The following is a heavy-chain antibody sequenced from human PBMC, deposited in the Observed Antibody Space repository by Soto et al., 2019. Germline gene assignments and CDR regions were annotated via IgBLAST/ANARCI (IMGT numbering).Heavy chain of an antibody. V-gene: IGHV4-31*01. D-gene: IGHD3-22*01. CDR1: GGSISSGGYY. CDR3: ARATYYYDSSGYSDRVLDY. J-gene: IGHJ4*02. CDR2: IYYSGNT. Sequence: QVQLQESGPGLVKPSQTLSLTCTVSGGSISSGGYYWSWIRQHPGNGLEWIGYIYYSGNTYYNPSLKSLVTVSEDTSKNQFSLKLSSVTAADTAVYYCARATYYYDSSGYSDRVLDYWGQGTLVTVSS.